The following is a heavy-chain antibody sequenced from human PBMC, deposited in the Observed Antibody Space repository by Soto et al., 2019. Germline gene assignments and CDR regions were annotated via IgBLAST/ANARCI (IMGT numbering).Heavy chain of an antibody. J-gene: IGHJ4*02. CDR3: ARGERKQKRDY. CDR1: GDSISSSKW. Sequence: SETLSLTCAVSGDSISSSKWWSWVRQPPGKGLEWIGEIYHSGSTNYNPSLKSRVIISVDKSKNQFSLKLSSVTDADTAVYDCARGERKQKRDYWGQGTLVTVYS. V-gene: IGHV4-4*02. CDR2: IYHSGST. D-gene: IGHD1-26*01.